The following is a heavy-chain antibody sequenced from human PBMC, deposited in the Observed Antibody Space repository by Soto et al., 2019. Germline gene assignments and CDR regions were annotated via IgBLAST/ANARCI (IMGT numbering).Heavy chain of an antibody. CDR2: IDTDGSST. Sequence: EVQLVESGGGLVQPGGSLRLSCAASGFTFITYWMHWVRQAPGKGLVWVSRIDTDGSSTIYADSVKGRFTISRDNAKNTLYLQMNNLRAEDTAVYYCARDISGWYDYWGQGTLVTVSS. J-gene: IGHJ4*02. CDR1: GFTFITYW. D-gene: IGHD6-19*01. V-gene: IGHV3-74*01. CDR3: ARDISGWYDY.